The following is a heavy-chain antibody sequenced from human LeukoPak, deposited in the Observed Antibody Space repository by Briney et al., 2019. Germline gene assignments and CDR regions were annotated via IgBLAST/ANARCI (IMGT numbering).Heavy chain of an antibody. CDR3: ATLPSHQSSQDRDY. CDR1: GYTLTELS. CDR2: FDPEDGET. D-gene: IGHD2-15*01. Sequence: ASVKVSCKVSGYTLTELSMHWVRQAPGKGLEWMGGFDPEDGETIYAQRFQGRVTMTEDTSTDTAYMELSSLRSEDTAVYYCATLPSHQSSQDRDYWGQGTLVTVSS. J-gene: IGHJ4*02. V-gene: IGHV1-24*01.